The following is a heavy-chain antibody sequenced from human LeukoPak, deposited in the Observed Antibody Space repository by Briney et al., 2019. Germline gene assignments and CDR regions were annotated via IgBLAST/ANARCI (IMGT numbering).Heavy chain of an antibody. CDR3: AKGVVPDD. Sequence: GPLRLSCAASGFTFSTYAMSWVRQAPGKGLEWVSTINSSGGSAYYADSVKGRFTISRDNSKNTLFLQMISLRADDTAVYYCAKGVVPDDWGQGTLVTVSS. CDR1: GFTFSTYA. D-gene: IGHD2-21*01. J-gene: IGHJ4*02. V-gene: IGHV3-23*01. CDR2: INSSGGSA.